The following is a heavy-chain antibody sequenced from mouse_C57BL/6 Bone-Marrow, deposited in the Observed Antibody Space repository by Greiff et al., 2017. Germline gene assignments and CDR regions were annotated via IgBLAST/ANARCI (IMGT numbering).Heavy chain of an antibody. D-gene: IGHD2-1*01. CDR2: IIPSSGYT. CDR1: GYTFTSYT. J-gene: IGHJ3*01. V-gene: IGHV1-4*01. CDR3: ARTLVGVFAY. Sequence: VQLQQSGAELARPGASVKMSCKASGYTFTSYTMHWVKQRPGQGLEWIGYIIPSSGYTKYNQTFNEKATLTADKSSSTAYMQLSSLTSEDSAAYYCARTLVGVFAYWGQGTVVTVSA.